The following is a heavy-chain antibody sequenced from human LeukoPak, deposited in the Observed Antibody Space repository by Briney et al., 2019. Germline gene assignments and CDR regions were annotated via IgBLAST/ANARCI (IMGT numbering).Heavy chain of an antibody. J-gene: IGHJ4*02. CDR1: GGSISSDY. Sequence: SETLSLTCTVSGGSISSDYWTWIRKPAGKGLEWIGRIHISGSTNYNPSLKSRVTMSVDTSKNQFSLRVSSVTAADTAVYYCAGHHPRNTVDFWGQGTLVTVSS. CDR2: IHISGST. D-gene: IGHD2/OR15-2a*01. V-gene: IGHV4-4*07. CDR3: AGHHPRNTVDF.